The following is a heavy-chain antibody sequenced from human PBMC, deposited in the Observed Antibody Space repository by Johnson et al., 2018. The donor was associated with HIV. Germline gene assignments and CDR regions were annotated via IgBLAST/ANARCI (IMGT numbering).Heavy chain of an antibody. Sequence: QVQLVESGGGVVQPGRSLRLSCAVSGFTFSSYAMHWVRQAPGKGLEWVALISYDGSNKYYADSVKGRFTISRDNSKTTLYLQMNSLETEDTAMYYCAREGGDGFLEWLYTFDIWGQGTMVTVSS. CDR1: GFTFSSYA. CDR2: ISYDGSNK. V-gene: IGHV3-30*04. CDR3: AREGGDGFLEWLYTFDI. J-gene: IGHJ3*02. D-gene: IGHD3-3*01.